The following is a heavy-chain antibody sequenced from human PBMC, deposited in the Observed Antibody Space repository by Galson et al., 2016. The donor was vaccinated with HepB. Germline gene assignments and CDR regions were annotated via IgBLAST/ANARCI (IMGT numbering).Heavy chain of an antibody. CDR3: ARGTRFSYELSFDS. J-gene: IGHJ4*02. CDR1: DPSIMTPY. D-gene: IGHD3-16*01. V-gene: IGHV4-59*11. CDR2: THSSVNN. Sequence: SETLSLTCDVADPSIMTPYWSWIRQSPGKGRGWLGYTHSSVNNKYNPPLTSRVTMSLDTSRTCFSLRLRSVTAADTAVYFCARGTRFSYELSFDSWGQGALVTVSS.